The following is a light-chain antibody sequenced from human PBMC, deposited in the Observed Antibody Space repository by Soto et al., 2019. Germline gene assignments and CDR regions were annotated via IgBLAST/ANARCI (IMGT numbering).Light chain of an antibody. CDR2: GNN. CDR1: SSNIGAGYD. V-gene: IGLV1-40*01. Sequence: QPVLTQPPSVSGAPGQRVTFSCTGSSSNIGAGYDVHWYQQLPGAAPKLLIYGNNNRPSGVPDRFSGSKSGTSASLAITGLQAEDEADYYCQSYDSSLSGLWVFGGGTKVTVL. J-gene: IGLJ3*02. CDR3: QSYDSSLSGLWV.